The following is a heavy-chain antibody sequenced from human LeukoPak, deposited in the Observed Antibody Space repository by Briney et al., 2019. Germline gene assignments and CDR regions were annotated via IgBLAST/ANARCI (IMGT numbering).Heavy chain of an antibody. D-gene: IGHD5-12*01. Sequence: GGSLRLSCAASGFTFSSYWMNWARQAPGKGLAWVASINHNGNVNYYVDSVKGRFTISRDNAKNSLYLQMSNLRAEDTAVYYCARDLDSGDDTGLDYWGQGTLVTVSS. CDR2: INHNGNVN. J-gene: IGHJ4*02. CDR3: ARDLDSGDDTGLDY. V-gene: IGHV3-7*01. CDR1: GFTFSSYW.